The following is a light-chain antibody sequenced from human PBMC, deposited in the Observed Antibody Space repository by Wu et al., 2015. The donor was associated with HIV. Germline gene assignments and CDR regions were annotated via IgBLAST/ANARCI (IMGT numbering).Light chain of an antibody. J-gene: IGKJ2*01. Sequence: EIVLTQSPGTLSLSPGERATLSCRASQSVSSSSLAWYQQKPGQAPRLLIYGASSRATGIPDRFSGSGSGTDFTLTISRLEPEDFAVYYCQQYNNWPPAFGQGTKLEIK. CDR1: QSVSSSS. CDR3: QQYNNWPPA. V-gene: IGKV3-20*01. CDR2: GAS.